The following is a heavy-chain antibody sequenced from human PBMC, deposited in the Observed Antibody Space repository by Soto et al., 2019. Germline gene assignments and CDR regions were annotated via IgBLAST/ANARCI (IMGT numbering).Heavy chain of an antibody. D-gene: IGHD2-21*02. V-gene: IGHV4-31*03. J-gene: IGHJ6*02. Sequence: SETLSLTCTVSGGSISSGGYYWSWIRQHPGKGLEWIGYIYYSGSTYYNPSLKSRVTISVDTSKSQFSLKLSSVTAADTAVYYCARGVTGYYYGMDVWGQGTTVTVSS. CDR2: IYYSGST. CDR3: ARGVTGYYYGMDV. CDR1: GGSISSGGYY.